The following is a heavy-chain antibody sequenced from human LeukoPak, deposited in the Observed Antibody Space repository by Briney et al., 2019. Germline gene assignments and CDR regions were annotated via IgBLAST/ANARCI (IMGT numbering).Heavy chain of an antibody. Sequence: SETLSLTCTVSGGSISSGGYYWSWIRQHPGKGLEWIGYIYYSGSTYYSPSLKRRVTISVDTSKNQFSLKLSSVTAADTAVYYCARQKTYYYDSSAYYGGEYYFDYWGQGTLVTVSS. CDR3: ARQKTYYYDSSAYYGGEYYFDY. V-gene: IGHV4-39*01. D-gene: IGHD3-22*01. CDR1: GGSISSGGYY. CDR2: IYYSGST. J-gene: IGHJ4*02.